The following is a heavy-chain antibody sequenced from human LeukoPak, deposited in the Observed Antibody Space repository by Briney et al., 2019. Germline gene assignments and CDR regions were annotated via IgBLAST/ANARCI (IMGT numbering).Heavy chain of an antibody. V-gene: IGHV3-9*01. CDR2: ISWNSGSI. Sequence: PGRSLRLSCAASGITFDDYAMHWVWQAPGKGLEWVSGISWNSGSIGYADSVKGRFTISRDNAKNSLYLQMNSLRAEDTALYYCATDMGDCTDGSCAYGMDVWGQGTTVTVSS. CDR1: GITFDDYA. J-gene: IGHJ6*02. CDR3: ATDMGDCTDGSCAYGMDV. D-gene: IGHD2-15*01.